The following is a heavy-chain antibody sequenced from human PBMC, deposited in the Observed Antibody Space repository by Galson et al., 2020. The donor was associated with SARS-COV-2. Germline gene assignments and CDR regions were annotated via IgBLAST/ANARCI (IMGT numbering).Heavy chain of an antibody. Sequence: ASETLSLTCSVSGGSITSSSYYWGWIRQPPGKGLEGIASIHYNGSPYYTPSLQSRGTISVDTSKNHFSLRLSSVTAADTAVYYCVRHVANASESTGGEDWFYPCGLRTPVGVPS. D-gene: IGHD4-4*01. CDR3: VRHVANASESTGGEDWFYP. CDR1: GGSITSSSYY. CDR2: IHYNGSP. V-gene: IGHV4-39*01. J-gene: IGHJ5*02.